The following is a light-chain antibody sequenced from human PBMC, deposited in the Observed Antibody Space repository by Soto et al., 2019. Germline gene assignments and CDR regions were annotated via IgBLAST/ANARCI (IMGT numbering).Light chain of an antibody. CDR3: HQSYSTPLT. CDR1: QSMSSY. J-gene: IGKJ4*01. Sequence: DIQMTQSPSSLSASVGDRVTITCRARQSMSSYLNWYHQKPGKAPKLLIYAASSLQSVVPSRFNGSGSGTDLTLTISSLQPHDFATYYCHQSYSTPLTFGGGTMVEIK. CDR2: AAS. V-gene: IGKV1-39*01.